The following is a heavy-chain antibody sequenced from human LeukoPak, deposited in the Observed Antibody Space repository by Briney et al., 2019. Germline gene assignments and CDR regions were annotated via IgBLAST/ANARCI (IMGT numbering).Heavy chain of an antibody. CDR1: GYTLTSYD. CDR3: ARVGLPTVTTYYFDY. D-gene: IGHD4-11*01. CDR2: MNPNSGRT. J-gene: IGHJ4*02. V-gene: IGHV1-8*01. Sequence: ASVKVSCKASGYTLTSYDINWVRQATGQGLEWMGWMNPNSGRTGYAQNFQGRITITRNTSISTAYMELSSLRSEDTAVYYCARVGLPTVTTYYFDYWGQGTLVTVSS.